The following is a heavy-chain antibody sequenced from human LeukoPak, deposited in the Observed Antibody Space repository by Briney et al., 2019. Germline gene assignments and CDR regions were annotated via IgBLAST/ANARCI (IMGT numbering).Heavy chain of an antibody. Sequence: ASVKVSCKAFGYTFTSNYMHWVRQAPGQGPEWMGVISPSGGSTTYAQKFQGRVTITADKSTSTAYMELSSLRSEDTAVYYCARASSRRDGYNGNYWGQGTLVTVSS. D-gene: IGHD5-24*01. V-gene: IGHV1-46*01. CDR1: GYTFTSNY. CDR2: ISPSGGST. J-gene: IGHJ4*02. CDR3: ARASSRRDGYNGNY.